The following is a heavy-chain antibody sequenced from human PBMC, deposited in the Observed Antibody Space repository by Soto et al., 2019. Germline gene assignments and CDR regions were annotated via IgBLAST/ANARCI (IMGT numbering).Heavy chain of an antibody. CDR3: ARAHYGDYGYGMDV. CDR1: GGSISSGGYS. J-gene: IGHJ6*02. D-gene: IGHD4-17*01. CDR2: IYHSGYT. V-gene: IGHV4-30-2*01. Sequence: QLQLQESGSGLVKPSQTLSLTCAVSGGSISSGGYSWSWIRQPPGKGLEWIGYIYHSGYTYYNPSLKSRVTISVDRSMNQFSLKLSSVTAADTAAYYCARAHYGDYGYGMDVWGQGTTVTVSS.